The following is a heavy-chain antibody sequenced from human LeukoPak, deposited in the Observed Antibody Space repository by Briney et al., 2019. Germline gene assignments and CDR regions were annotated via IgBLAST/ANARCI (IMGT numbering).Heavy chain of an antibody. Sequence: GSSVKVSCKASGGTFSSYAISWVRQAPGQGLEWMGGIIPISGTANYAQKFQGRVTITADKSTSTAYMELSSLRSEDTAVYYCARGKSLLAAVINWFDPWGQGTLVTVPS. V-gene: IGHV1-69*06. D-gene: IGHD6-13*01. CDR3: ARGKSLLAAVINWFDP. J-gene: IGHJ5*02. CDR2: IIPISGTA. CDR1: GGTFSSYA.